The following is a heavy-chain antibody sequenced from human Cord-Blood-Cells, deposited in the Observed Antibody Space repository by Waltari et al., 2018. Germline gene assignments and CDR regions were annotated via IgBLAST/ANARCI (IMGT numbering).Heavy chain of an antibody. CDR2: INPNSGGT. CDR3: AASFGSSSSYYFDY. J-gene: IGHJ4*02. Sequence: QVQLVQSGAEVMKPGASVKVSCKASGYTFTGYYMHWVRQAPGQGLAWMGWINPNSGGTNYAQKFQGRVTMTRDTSISTAYMELSRLRSDDTAVYYCAASFGSSSSYYFDYWGQGTLVTVSS. D-gene: IGHD6-6*01. V-gene: IGHV1-2*02. CDR1: GYTFTGYY.